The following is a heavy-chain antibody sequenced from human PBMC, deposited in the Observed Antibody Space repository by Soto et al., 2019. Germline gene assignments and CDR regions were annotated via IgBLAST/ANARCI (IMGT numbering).Heavy chain of an antibody. Sequence: PSETLSLTCTVSGGSISTYYWSWIRQPPGKGLEWIGYIYYSGSTNYNPSLKSRVTISVDTSKNQFSLKLSSVTAADTAVYYCARGGYYDNSGYYYVYDYWGQGTLVTSPQ. J-gene: IGHJ4*02. CDR2: IYYSGST. CDR1: GGSISTYY. D-gene: IGHD3-22*01. V-gene: IGHV4-59*01. CDR3: ARGGYYDNSGYYYVYDY.